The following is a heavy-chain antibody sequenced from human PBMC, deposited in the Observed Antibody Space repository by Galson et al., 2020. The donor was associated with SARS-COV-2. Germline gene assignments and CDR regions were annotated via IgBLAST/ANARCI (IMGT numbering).Heavy chain of an antibody. Sequence: SETLSLTCTVSGGSISSSSYYWDWIRQPPGQGLEWIGSIYYSGSTYYNPSLKSRVTISVDTSKNQFSLKLSSVTAADTAVYYCARDSTAGASTIFGVVIISVVGMDVWGQGTTVTVSS. CDR2: IYYSGST. CDR3: ARDSTAGASTIFGVVIISVVGMDV. J-gene: IGHJ6*02. D-gene: IGHD3-3*01. V-gene: IGHV4-39*07. CDR1: GGSISSSSYY.